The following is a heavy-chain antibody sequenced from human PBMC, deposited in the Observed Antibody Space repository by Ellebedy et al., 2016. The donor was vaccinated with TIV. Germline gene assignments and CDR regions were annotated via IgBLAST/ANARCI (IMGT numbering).Heavy chain of an antibody. CDR2: LSVNGDTT. CDR1: GFAFSSSA. V-gene: IGHV3-23*01. J-gene: IGHJ2*01. CDR3: AKRFSGHWYFDV. Sequence: GESLKISCAASGFAFSSSAMSWVRQAPRKGLEWVSGLSVNGDTTYYADSVKGRFTISRDTSKNTLYLQMNTLRAEDTAIYFCAKRFSGHWYFDVWGRGTPVTVSS. D-gene: IGHD3-10*01.